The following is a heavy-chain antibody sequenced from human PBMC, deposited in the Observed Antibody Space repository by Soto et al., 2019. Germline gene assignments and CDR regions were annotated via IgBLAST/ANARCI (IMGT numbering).Heavy chain of an antibody. Sequence: ASVKVSCKASGYTFTSYYMHWVRQAPGQGLEWMGIINPSGGSTSYAQKFQGRVTMTRDTSTSTVYMELSSLRSEDTAVYYCARDGRDAYYYGSGSPRPFGYWGQGTLVTVSS. V-gene: IGHV1-46*01. CDR3: ARDGRDAYYYGSGSPRPFGY. J-gene: IGHJ4*02. CDR2: INPSGGST. CDR1: GYTFTSYY. D-gene: IGHD3-10*01.